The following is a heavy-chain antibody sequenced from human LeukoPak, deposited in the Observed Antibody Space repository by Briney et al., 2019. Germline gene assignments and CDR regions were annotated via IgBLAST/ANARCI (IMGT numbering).Heavy chain of an antibody. J-gene: IGHJ4*02. CDR1: GGTFSSYA. D-gene: IGHD6-13*01. Sequence: ASVKASCKASGGTFSSYAISWVRQAPGQGLEWMGGIIPIFGTANYAQKFQGRVTITTDESTSTAYMELSSLRSEDTAVYYCARVGREYSSSWSNIDYWGQGTLVTVSS. V-gene: IGHV1-69*05. CDR3: ARVGREYSSSWSNIDY. CDR2: IIPIFGTA.